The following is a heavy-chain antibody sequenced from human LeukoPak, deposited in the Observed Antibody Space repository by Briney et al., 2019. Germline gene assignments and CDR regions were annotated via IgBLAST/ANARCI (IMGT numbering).Heavy chain of an antibody. CDR2: IYYSGST. V-gene: IGHV4-59*01. CDR3: ARAYGDSNYYYYYGMDV. D-gene: IGHD4-17*01. J-gene: IGHJ6*02. Sequence: PSETLSLTCTVSGGSISSYYWSWIRQPPGKGLEWIGYIYYSGSTNYNPSLKSRVTISVDTSKNQFSLKLSSVTAADTAVYYCARAYGDSNYYYYYGMDVWGQGTTVTVSS. CDR1: GGSISSYY.